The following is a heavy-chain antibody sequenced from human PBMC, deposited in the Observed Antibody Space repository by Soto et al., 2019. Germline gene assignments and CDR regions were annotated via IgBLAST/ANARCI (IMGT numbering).Heavy chain of an antibody. J-gene: IGHJ4*02. CDR2: IIPIFGTA. Sequence: QVQLVHSGAEVKKPGSSVKVSCKASGGTFSSYAISWVRQAPGHGLEWMGGIIPIFGTANYAQKFQGRVTITADKSTSTAYMELSSLRSEDTAVYYCARDLSNHCGGDCGYWGQGTLVTVSS. D-gene: IGHD2-21*02. CDR1: GGTFSSYA. CDR3: ARDLSNHCGGDCGY. V-gene: IGHV1-69*06.